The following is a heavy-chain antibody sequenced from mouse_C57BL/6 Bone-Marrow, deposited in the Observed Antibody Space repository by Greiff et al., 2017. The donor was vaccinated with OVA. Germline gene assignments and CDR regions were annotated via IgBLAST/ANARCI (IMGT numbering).Heavy chain of an antibody. CDR3: ARYHYSNAWFAY. CDR2: INPGSGGT. V-gene: IGHV1-54*01. Sequence: VQLQQSGAELVRPGTSVKVSCKASGYAFTNYLIEWVKQRPGQGLEWIGVINPGSGGTNYNEKFKGKATLTADKSSSTAYMQLSRLTSEDSAVYFCARYHYSNAWFAYWGQGTLVTVSA. CDR1: GYAFTNYL. D-gene: IGHD2-5*01. J-gene: IGHJ3*01.